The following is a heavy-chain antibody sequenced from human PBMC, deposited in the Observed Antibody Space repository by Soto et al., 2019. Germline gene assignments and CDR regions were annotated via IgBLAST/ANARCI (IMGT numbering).Heavy chain of an antibody. J-gene: IGHJ6*02. CDR3: ARGGSGSYFTDYYYAMDV. V-gene: IGHV4-34*01. CDR1: GVSFSGYY. CDR2: INYSGST. Sequence: SETLSLTCAVYGVSFSGYYWSWIRQPPGKGLEWIGEINYSGSTNYNPSLKSRATISVDTSKTQYSLKLTSVTGADTAVFFCARGGSGSYFTDYYYAMDVWGQGTTVTVSS. D-gene: IGHD1-26*01.